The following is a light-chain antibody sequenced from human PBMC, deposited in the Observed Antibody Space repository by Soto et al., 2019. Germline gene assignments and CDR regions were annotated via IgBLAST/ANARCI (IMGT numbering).Light chain of an antibody. CDR1: SSDVGGYNY. Sequence: QSALTQPASVSGSPGQSITISCTGTSSDVGGYNYVSWYQQHPGKAPKLMIYDFNSRPSGVYNRFSGSKSGNTASLTISGLEAEDEADYYCSSYTSSGTRVFGAGTKVTVL. CDR2: DFN. J-gene: IGLJ1*01. V-gene: IGLV2-14*03. CDR3: SSYTSSGTRV.